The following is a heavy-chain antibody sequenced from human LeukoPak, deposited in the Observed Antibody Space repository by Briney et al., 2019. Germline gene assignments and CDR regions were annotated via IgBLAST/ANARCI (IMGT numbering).Heavy chain of an antibody. CDR1: GFTFSSYS. CDR3: ASLRITMVRGVKGMDV. J-gene: IGHJ6*04. CDR2: IGSSSSYI. V-gene: IGHV3-21*01. D-gene: IGHD3-10*01. Sequence: GGSLRLSCAASGFTFSSYSMNWVRQAPGKGLEWVSSIGSSSSYIYYADSVKGRFTISRDNAKNSLYLQMNSLRAEDTAVYYCASLRITMVRGVKGMDVWGKGTTVTVSS.